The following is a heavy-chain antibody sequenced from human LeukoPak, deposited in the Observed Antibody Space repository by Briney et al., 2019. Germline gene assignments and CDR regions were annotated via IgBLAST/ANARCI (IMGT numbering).Heavy chain of an antibody. D-gene: IGHD3-16*01. V-gene: IGHV3-74*01. J-gene: IGHJ6*04. Sequence: HTGGSLRLSCAASGFTFSSSWMHWVRQAPGKGLVWVSRITRDGSSTTYADSVKGRFTTSRDNTKNTLYMQMDSLGDDDTAVYYCARDPGYESWSPFWGGMDVWGNGTTVTVSS. CDR3: ARDPGYESWSPFWGGMDV. CDR2: ITRDGSST. CDR1: GFTFSSSW.